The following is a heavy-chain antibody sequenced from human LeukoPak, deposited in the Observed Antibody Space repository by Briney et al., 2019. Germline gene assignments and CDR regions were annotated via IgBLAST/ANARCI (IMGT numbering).Heavy chain of an antibody. V-gene: IGHV4-39*01. D-gene: IGHD3-10*01. J-gene: IGHJ4*02. CDR2: INYSGST. CDR3: ARYVVYGSGKYYFDY. CDR1: GGSVSSTTYY. Sequence: PSETLSLTCTVSGGSVSSTTYYWSWIRQPPGKGLEWIASINYSGSTYYNPSLKSRVTISVDASENQFSLKLSSVTAADTAVYYCARYVVYGSGKYYFDYWGQGTLVTVSS.